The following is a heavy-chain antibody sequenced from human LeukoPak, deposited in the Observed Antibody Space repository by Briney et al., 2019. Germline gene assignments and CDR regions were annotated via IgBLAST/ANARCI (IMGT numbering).Heavy chain of an antibody. CDR2: VGSAANT. Sequence: PGGSLRLSCAASGFTFRTYDMSWVRQTPGKGLEWVSVVGSAANTYYADSVKGRFTISRDNSKNTVYLQMNSLRVEDTAVYYCARDSSGGSYLDVWGQGATVTVSS. D-gene: IGHD1-26*01. J-gene: IGHJ6*02. V-gene: IGHV3-23*01. CDR1: GFTFRTYD. CDR3: ARDSSGGSYLDV.